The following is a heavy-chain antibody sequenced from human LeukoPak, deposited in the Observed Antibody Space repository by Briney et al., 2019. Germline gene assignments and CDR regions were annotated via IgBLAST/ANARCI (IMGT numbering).Heavy chain of an antibody. D-gene: IGHD3/OR15-3a*01. Sequence: GGTLRLSCAASGFTVSSNYMSWVRQAPGKGLEWVSVIYSGGDTYYADSVKGRFTISRDNSKNTLYLQMNSLRAEDTAIYYCARVRPGYYTYFDYWGQGTLVTVSS. CDR3: ARVRPGYYTYFDY. V-gene: IGHV3-53*01. J-gene: IGHJ4*02. CDR1: GFTVSSNY. CDR2: IYSGGDT.